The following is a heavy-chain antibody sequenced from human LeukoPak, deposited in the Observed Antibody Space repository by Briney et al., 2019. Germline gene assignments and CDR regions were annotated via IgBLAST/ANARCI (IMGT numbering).Heavy chain of an antibody. CDR3: ARDLYSGYGKDYYYYMDV. D-gene: IGHD5-12*01. Sequence: SQTLSLTCAISGDSVSSNSAAWNWIRQSPSRGLEWLGKTYYRSKWYNDYAVSVKSRITINPDTSKNQFSLQLNSVTPEDTAVYYCARDLYSGYGKDYYYYMDVWGKGTTVTVSS. J-gene: IGHJ6*03. CDR2: TYYRSKWYN. CDR1: GDSVSSNSAA. V-gene: IGHV6-1*01.